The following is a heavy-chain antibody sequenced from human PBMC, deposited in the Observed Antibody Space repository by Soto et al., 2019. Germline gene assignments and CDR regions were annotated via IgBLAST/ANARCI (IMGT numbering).Heavy chain of an antibody. V-gene: IGHV3-15*01. J-gene: IGHJ4*02. CDR3: TTNIIHYDFWSGYYNH. D-gene: IGHD3-3*01. CDR2: IKSKSDGGTT. Sequence: VQLVESGGGLVKPGGSLRLSCAASGFTFTNDWMSWVRQAPGKGLEWVGRIKSKSDGGTTDYAAPVKGRITISREDSENTLYLQMNSLKTEDTAVYYCTTNIIHYDFWSGYYNHWGQGTLVTVSS. CDR1: GFTFTNDW.